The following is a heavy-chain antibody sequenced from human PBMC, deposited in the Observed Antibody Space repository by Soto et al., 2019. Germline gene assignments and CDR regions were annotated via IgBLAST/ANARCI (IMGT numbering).Heavy chain of an antibody. Sequence: QVQLVQSGAEVKKPGSSVKVSCKASGGTFSSYAISWVRQAPGQGLEWMGGITPIFGTANYAPKFQGRVTITADESTSTAYMELSSLRSEDTAVYYCARDPRPKRRYYYYGMDVWGQGTTVTVSS. J-gene: IGHJ6*02. CDR2: ITPIFGTA. CDR1: GGTFSSYA. V-gene: IGHV1-69*01. CDR3: ARDPRPKRRYYYYGMDV.